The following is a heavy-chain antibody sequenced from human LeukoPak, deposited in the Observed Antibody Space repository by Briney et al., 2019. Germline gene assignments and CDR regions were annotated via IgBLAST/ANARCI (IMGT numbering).Heavy chain of an antibody. CDR3: ARVVPAASIYYYYYYMDV. D-gene: IGHD2-2*01. CDR2: INPNSGGT. J-gene: IGHJ6*03. CDR1: GYTFTGYY. Sequence: ASVKVSCKASGYTFTGYYMHWVRQAPGQGLEWMGWINPNSGGTNYAQKFQGRVTMTRDTSISTAYMELSRLRSDDTAVYYCARVVPAASIYYYYYYMDVWGKGTTVTVSS. V-gene: IGHV1-2*02.